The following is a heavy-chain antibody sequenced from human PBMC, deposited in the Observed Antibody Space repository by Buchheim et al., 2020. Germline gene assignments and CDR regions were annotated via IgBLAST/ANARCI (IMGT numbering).Heavy chain of an antibody. V-gene: IGHV4-61*02. CDR3: ARGVTGPGAAYYYGMDV. CDR2: VYTTGSP. D-gene: IGHD3-9*01. CDR1: GDSISSTSHS. J-gene: IGHJ6*02. Sequence: QVQLQESGPGLVKPSQTLSLTCTVSGDSISSTSHSWNWIRQPAGKGLEWIGRVYTTGSPNYNPSLKSRFGISLETSQNQFSLWLSSVTAADTAVYYCARGVTGPGAAYYYGMDVWGQGTT.